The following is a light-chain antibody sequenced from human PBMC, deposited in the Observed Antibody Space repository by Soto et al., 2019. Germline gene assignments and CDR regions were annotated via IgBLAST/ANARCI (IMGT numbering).Light chain of an antibody. Sequence: QSALTQPASVSGSPGQSITISCTGTSSDVGDYKYVSWYQQPPGKAPKLMIYDVSNRPSGVSTRFSGSKSGNSASLTISGLQADDEADYYCVSYTSSRSVVFGGGTKVTVL. CDR1: SSDVGDYKY. V-gene: IGLV2-14*01. J-gene: IGLJ2*01. CDR2: DVS. CDR3: VSYTSSRSVV.